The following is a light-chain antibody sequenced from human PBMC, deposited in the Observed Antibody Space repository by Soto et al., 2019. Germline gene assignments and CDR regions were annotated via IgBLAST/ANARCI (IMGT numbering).Light chain of an antibody. J-gene: IGKJ3*01. CDR1: QDISNY. CDR2: YAS. Sequence: DIQMTQSPSSLSASVGDRVTITCQASQDISNYLNWYQQKPGKAPKLLTYYASNLETGVPSRFSGSGSGTDFSFTISSLQAEDIASYYAQRYDNLPEFTFGPGTKVDIK. CDR3: QRYDNLPEFT. V-gene: IGKV1-33*01.